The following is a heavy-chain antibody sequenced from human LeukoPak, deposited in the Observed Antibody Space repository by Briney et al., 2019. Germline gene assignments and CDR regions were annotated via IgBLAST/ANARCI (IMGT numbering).Heavy chain of an antibody. CDR2: ISAYNGNT. V-gene: IGHV1-18*01. CDR3: ARDRDYGDYNTQDLFVY. CDR1: GDTFTNYG. D-gene: IGHD4-17*01. Sequence: ASVKVSCKASGDTFTNYGISWVRQAPGQGLEWMGWISAYNGNTNYAQKFQGRVTMTTDTSTSTAYMELRSLRSDDTAVYYCARDRDYGDYNTQDLFVYWGQGTLVTVSS. J-gene: IGHJ4*02.